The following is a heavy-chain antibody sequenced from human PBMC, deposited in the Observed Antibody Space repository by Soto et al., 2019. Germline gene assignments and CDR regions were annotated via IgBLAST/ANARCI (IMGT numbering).Heavy chain of an antibody. J-gene: IGHJ6*02. CDR1: GGSISSGGYY. V-gene: IGHV4-31*03. D-gene: IGHD1-26*01. Sequence: TLSLTCTVSGGSISSGGYYWSWIRQHPGKGLEWIGYIYYSGSTYYNPSLKSRVTISVDTSKNQFSLKLSSVTAADTAVYYCARVAVVGATTSGYYYGMDVWGQGTTVTVSS. CDR2: IYYSGST. CDR3: ARVAVVGATTSGYYYGMDV.